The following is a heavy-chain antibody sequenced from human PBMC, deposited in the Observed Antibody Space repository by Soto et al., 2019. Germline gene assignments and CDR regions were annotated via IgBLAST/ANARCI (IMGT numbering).Heavy chain of an antibody. CDR1: GFTFSTYW. J-gene: IGHJ6*02. V-gene: IGHV3-7*01. D-gene: IGHD5-12*01. CDR3: ARVGYRYYYYGMDV. Sequence: GGSLRLSCAASGFTFSTYWMSWVRQAPGKGLEWVANVKQDGSEKYYVDSVKGRFTISRDNARDSLFLQMNSLRAEDTAVYYCARVGYRYYYYGMDVWGQGTTVTVSS. CDR2: VKQDGSEK.